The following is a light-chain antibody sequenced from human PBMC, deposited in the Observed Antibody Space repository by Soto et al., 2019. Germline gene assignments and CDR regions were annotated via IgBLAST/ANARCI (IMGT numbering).Light chain of an antibody. J-gene: IGLJ3*02. CDR2: EVS. V-gene: IGLV2-14*01. CDR3: TSYTSSSTWV. CDR1: SSDVGGYNY. Sequence: QFALTQPASVSGSPGQSITISCTGTSSDVGGYNYVSWYQQHPGNVPKLMIYEVSNRPSGVSNRFSGSKSGNTASLTISGLQAEDEADYHCTSYTSSSTWVFGGGTQLTVL.